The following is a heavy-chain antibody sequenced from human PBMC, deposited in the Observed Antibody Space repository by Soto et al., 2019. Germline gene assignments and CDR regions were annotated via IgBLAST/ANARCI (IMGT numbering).Heavy chain of an antibody. CDR2: IYTSGST. Sequence: SETLSLTCTVSGGSISSYYWSWIRQPAGKGLEWIGRIYTSGSTNYNPSLKSRVTMSVDTSKNQFSLKLSSVTAADTAVYYCARDSYYDSSGTPSSFYHYYGMDVWGQGTTVTVSS. V-gene: IGHV4-4*07. CDR3: ARDSYYDSSGTPSSFYHYYGMDV. CDR1: GGSISSYY. D-gene: IGHD3-22*01. J-gene: IGHJ6*01.